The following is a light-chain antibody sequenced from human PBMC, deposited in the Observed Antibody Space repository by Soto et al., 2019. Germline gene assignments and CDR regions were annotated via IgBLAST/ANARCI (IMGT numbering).Light chain of an antibody. CDR3: QSYDSSLSGYVV. CDR1: SSNIGAGYD. Sequence: CTGSSSNIGAGYDVHWYQQLPGTAPKLLIYGNSNRPSGVPDRFSGSKSGTSASLAITGLQAEDESDYYCQSYDSSLSGYVVFGGGTKLTVL. CDR2: GNS. V-gene: IGLV1-40*01. J-gene: IGLJ2*01.